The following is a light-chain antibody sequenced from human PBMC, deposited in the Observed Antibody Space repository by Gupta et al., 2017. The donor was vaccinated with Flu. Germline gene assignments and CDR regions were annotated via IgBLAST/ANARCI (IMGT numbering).Light chain of an antibody. CDR3: QQSSSFPPT. J-gene: IGKJ1*01. CDR1: QSINNY. Sequence: PACLSVTVEEKVTITCRASQSINNYLNWYQQKPGQAPKLLIYWASSSQSGVPSRFSGSGSGTDFTLTISSLEAEDAAAYYCQQSSSFPPTFGQGTKVEIK. CDR2: WAS. V-gene: IGKV6D-21*02.